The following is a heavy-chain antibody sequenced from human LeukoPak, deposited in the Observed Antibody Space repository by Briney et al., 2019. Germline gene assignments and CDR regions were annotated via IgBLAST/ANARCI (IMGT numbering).Heavy chain of an antibody. Sequence: GGSLRLSCAASGFTFSSYAMSWVRQAPGKGLEWVSAISGSGGSTYYADSVKGRFTISRDNSKNTLYLQMNSLRAEDTAVYYCAKEENLWFGELLYLDYWGQGTLVTASS. CDR2: ISGSGGST. D-gene: IGHD3-10*01. V-gene: IGHV3-23*01. CDR3: AKEENLWFGELLYLDY. CDR1: GFTFSSYA. J-gene: IGHJ4*02.